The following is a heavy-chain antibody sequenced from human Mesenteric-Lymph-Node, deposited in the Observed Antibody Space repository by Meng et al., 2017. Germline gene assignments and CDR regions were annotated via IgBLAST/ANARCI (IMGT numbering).Heavy chain of an antibody. V-gene: IGHV3-74*01. Sequence: LQRVESGGGLVQPGGSLRLSCAASGFTFSTSWMHWVRQAPGKGLVWVSRINIDGSYTNYADSVKGRFTISRDNAKDTLYLQMNSLRAEDTAIYYCALSNWLDPWGQGTLVTVSS. CDR1: GFTFSTSW. CDR3: ALSNWLDP. CDR2: INIDGSYT. D-gene: IGHD2/OR15-2a*01. J-gene: IGHJ5*02.